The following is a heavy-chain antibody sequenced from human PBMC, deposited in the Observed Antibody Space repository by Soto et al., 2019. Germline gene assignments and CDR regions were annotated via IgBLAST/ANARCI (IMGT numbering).Heavy chain of an antibody. CDR3: ARGQDQLQLPPRGLITMVRTYYFDY. V-gene: IGHV4-34*01. J-gene: IGHJ4*02. CDR1: GGSFSGYY. D-gene: IGHD3-10*01. Sequence: SETLSLTCAVYGGSFSGYYWSWIRQPPGKGLEWIGEINHSRSTNYNPSLKSRVTISVDTSKNQFSLKLSSVTAADTAVYYCARGQDQLQLPPRGLITMVRTYYFDYWGQGTLVTVSS. CDR2: INHSRST.